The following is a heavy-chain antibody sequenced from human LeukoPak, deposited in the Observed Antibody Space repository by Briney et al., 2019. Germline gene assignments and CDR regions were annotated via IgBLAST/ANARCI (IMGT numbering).Heavy chain of an antibody. V-gene: IGHV1-69*05. CDR2: IIPIFGTA. D-gene: IGHD6-6*01. CDR3: ARVGSSSSGYYYYMDV. J-gene: IGHJ6*03. Sequence: GASVKVSCKASGGTFDNSAINWVRQAPGQGLEWMGGIIPIFGTANYAQKFQGRVTITTDESTSTAYMELSSLRSEDTTVYYCARVGSSSSGYYYYMDVWGKGTTVTVSS. CDR1: GGTFDNSA.